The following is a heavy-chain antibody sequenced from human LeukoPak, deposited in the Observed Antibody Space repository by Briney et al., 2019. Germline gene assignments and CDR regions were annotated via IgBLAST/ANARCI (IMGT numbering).Heavy chain of an antibody. CDR1: GFTLSNFW. CDR3: ARAARGNYFDY. CDR2: IKQDGSEK. V-gene: IGHV3-7*04. Sequence: GGSLRLSCAASGFTLSNFWMSWVRQAPGKGLEWVANIKQDGSEKYYVDSVKGRFTISRDNAKNSLYLQMNSLRAEDTAAYYCARAARGNYFDYWGQGTLVTVSS. D-gene: IGHD3-10*01. J-gene: IGHJ4*02.